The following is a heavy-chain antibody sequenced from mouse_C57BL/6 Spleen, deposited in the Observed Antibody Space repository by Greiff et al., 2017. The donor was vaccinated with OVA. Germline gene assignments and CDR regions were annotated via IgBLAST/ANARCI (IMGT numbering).Heavy chain of an antibody. CDR1: GYAFSSYW. Sequence: QVQLQQSGAELVKPGASVKISCKASGYAFSSYWMNWVKQRPGKGLEWIGQIYPGDGDTNYNGKFKGKATLTADTSSSTAYMQLSSLASEDSAVYFCAHSYVSSSYFDYWGQGTTLTVSS. CDR3: AHSYVSSSYFDY. CDR2: IYPGDGDT. J-gene: IGHJ2*01. V-gene: IGHV1-80*01. D-gene: IGHD1-1*01.